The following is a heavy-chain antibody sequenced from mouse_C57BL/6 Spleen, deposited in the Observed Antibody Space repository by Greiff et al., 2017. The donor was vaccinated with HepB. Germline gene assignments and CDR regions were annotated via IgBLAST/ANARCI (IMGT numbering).Heavy chain of an antibody. V-gene: IGHV5-6*01. CDR1: GFTFSSYG. Sequence: EVQLVESGGDLVKPGGSLKLSCAASGFTFSSYGMSWVRQTPDKRLEWVATISSGGSYTYYPDSVKGRFTISRDNAKNTLYLQMSSLKSEDTAMYYCARHGDWEGYFDYWGQGTTLTVSS. D-gene: IGHD4-1*01. CDR3: ARHGDWEGYFDY. J-gene: IGHJ2*01. CDR2: ISSGGSYT.